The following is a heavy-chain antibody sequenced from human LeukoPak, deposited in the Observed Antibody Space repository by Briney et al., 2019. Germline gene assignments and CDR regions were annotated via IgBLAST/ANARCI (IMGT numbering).Heavy chain of an antibody. V-gene: IGHV4-31*11. CDR3: ARYRYWLGITGTGTFDP. Sequence: SETLSLTCAVYGGSFSGYYWSWIRQHPGKGLEWIGYIYYSGSTYYNPSLKSRVTISVDTSKNQFSLKLSSVTAADTAVYYCARYRYWLGITGTGTFDPWGQGTLVTVSS. J-gene: IGHJ5*02. CDR1: GGSFSGYY. D-gene: IGHD1-7*01. CDR2: IYYSGST.